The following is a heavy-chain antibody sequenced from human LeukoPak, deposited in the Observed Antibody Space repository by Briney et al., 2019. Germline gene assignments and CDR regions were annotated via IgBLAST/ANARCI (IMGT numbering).Heavy chain of an antibody. CDR3: ARVVGRYYKVDF. CDR2: IYHSGST. J-gene: IGHJ4*02. Sequence: SETLSLTCTVSGYSISSGYYWGWIRQPPGKGLEWIGGIYHSGSTYYNPSLKSRVTISVDTSKNQFSLKLTSVTAADTAVYYCARVVGRYYKVDFWGRGTPVTVSP. D-gene: IGHD1-26*01. V-gene: IGHV4-38-2*02. CDR1: GYSISSGYY.